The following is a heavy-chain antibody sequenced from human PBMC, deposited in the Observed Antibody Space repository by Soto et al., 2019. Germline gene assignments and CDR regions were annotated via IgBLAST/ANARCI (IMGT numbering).Heavy chain of an antibody. CDR3: AHRLLDYSGYYTFDY. Sequence: GSGPTLVNPTQTLTLTCTLSGFSLSTSGVGVAWIRQPPGKALEWLALIYWDDDKRYRPSLKSRLTITKDTSKNQVVLTMTNMDPVDTATYYCAHRLLDYSGYYTFDYWGQGTLVTVSS. D-gene: IGHD3-22*01. J-gene: IGHJ4*02. CDR1: GFSLSTSGVG. V-gene: IGHV2-5*02. CDR2: IYWDDDK.